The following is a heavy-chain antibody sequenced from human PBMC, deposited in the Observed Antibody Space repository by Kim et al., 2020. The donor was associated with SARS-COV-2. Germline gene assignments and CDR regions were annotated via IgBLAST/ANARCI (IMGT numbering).Heavy chain of an antibody. D-gene: IGHD5-12*01. CDR1: GGSFSGYY. CDR2: INHSGST. J-gene: IGHJ6*02. V-gene: IGHV4-34*01. Sequence: SETLSLTCAVYGGSFSGYYWSWIRQPPGKGLEWIGEINHSGSTNYNPSLKSRVTISVDTSKNQFSLKLSSVTAADTAVYYCARGMGDSGYELPGYYYGMDVWGQGTTVTVSS. CDR3: ARGMGDSGYELPGYYYGMDV.